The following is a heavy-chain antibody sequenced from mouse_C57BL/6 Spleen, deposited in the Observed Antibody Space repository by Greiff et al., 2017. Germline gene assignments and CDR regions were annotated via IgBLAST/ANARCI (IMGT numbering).Heavy chain of an antibody. CDR3: ARPLYYSNYAFAY. CDR1: GYTFTDYN. CDR2: INPNNGGT. V-gene: IGHV1-18*01. Sequence: VQLQQSGPELVKPGASVKIPCKASGYTFTDYNMDWVKQSHGKSLEWIGDINPNNGGTIYNQKFKGKATLTVDKSSSTAYMELRSLTSEDTAVYYCARPLYYSNYAFAYWGQGTLVTVSA. J-gene: IGHJ3*01. D-gene: IGHD2-5*01.